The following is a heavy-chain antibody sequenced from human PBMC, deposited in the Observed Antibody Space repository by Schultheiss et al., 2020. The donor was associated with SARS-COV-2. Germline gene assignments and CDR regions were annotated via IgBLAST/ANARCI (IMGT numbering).Heavy chain of an antibody. V-gene: IGHV3-23*01. Sequence: GGSLRLSCAASGFTFSSYAMSWVRQAPGKGLEWVSGISAGGVNTYYADSVKGRFTISRDNSKNTLYLQMNSLRAEDTAVYYCANPFRAAAGDYWGQGTLVTVSS. CDR1: GFTFSSYA. J-gene: IGHJ4*02. CDR3: ANPFRAAAGDY. CDR2: ISAGGVNT. D-gene: IGHD6-13*01.